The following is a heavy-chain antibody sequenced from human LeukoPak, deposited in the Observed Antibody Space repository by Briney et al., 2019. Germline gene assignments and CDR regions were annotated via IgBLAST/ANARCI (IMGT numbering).Heavy chain of an antibody. CDR3: ARGGTIKNGMDV. CDR2: IYYSGST. CDR1: GGSISSYY. J-gene: IGHJ6*02. D-gene: IGHD1-14*01. Sequence: PSETLSLTCTVSGGSISSYYWSWIRQPPGKGLEWIGYIYYSGSTNYNPSLKSRVTISVDTSKNQFSLKLSSVTAADTAVYYCARGGTIKNGMDVWGQGTTVTVSS. V-gene: IGHV4-59*01.